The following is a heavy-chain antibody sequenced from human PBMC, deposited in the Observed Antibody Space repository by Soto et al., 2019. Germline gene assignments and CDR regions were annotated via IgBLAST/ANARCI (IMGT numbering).Heavy chain of an antibody. V-gene: IGHV3-73*01. CDR3: TRILLVGGGYQPYYYFYYGMDV. J-gene: IGHJ6*02. D-gene: IGHD1-26*01. CDR2: TRSKANSYAT. CDR1: GFTFSGST. Sequence: PGGSLRLTCAASGFTFSGSTMHWVREASGKGPEWVGGTRSKANSYATAYAASVKVRFTISSDDSKNTAYLQMNSLKTEDMAVYYCTRILLVGGGYQPYYYFYYGMDVWGQGTTVTVSS.